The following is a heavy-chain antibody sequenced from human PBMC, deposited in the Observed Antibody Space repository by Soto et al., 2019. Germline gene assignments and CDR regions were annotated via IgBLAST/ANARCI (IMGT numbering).Heavy chain of an antibody. CDR3: ARAHGSNFDWFYYYYGMDV. Sequence: ASVKVSCKASGYTFTSYAMHWVRQAPGQRLEWMGWINAGNGSTKYSQKFQGRVTITRDTSASTAYMELSSLRSEDTAVYYCARAHGSNFDWFYYYYGMDVWGQGTTVTVSS. CDR2: INAGNGST. J-gene: IGHJ6*02. D-gene: IGHD3-9*01. CDR1: GYTFTSYA. V-gene: IGHV1-3*01.